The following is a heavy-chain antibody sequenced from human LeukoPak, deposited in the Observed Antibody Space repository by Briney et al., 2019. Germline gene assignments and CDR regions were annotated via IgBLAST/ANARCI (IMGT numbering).Heavy chain of an antibody. J-gene: IGHJ5*02. Sequence: ASVNVSCKSSGYTFTCYYVHWVRQAPGQGLEWMGWINPNSAGTNYAQKFQGRVIVTRDTSFSTAYMELSRLTSDDTAVYYCARGGVNNWFDPWGQGTLVTVSS. CDR3: ARGGVNNWFDP. CDR2: INPNSAGT. V-gene: IGHV1-2*02. D-gene: IGHD3-10*01. CDR1: GYTFTCYY.